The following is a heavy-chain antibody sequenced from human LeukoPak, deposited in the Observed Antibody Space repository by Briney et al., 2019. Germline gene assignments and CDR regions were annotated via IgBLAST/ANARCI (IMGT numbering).Heavy chain of an antibody. CDR2: IKRKSDGGTI. CDR1: GFIFSDAW. D-gene: IGHD6-19*01. J-gene: IGHJ4*02. Sequence: GGSLGLSCAASGFIFSDAWMSWVRQAPGKGLEWVGRIKRKSDGGTIDYAAPVKGRFSISRDDSKNTLYLQMNSLKTEDTAIYYCTTLIAVPGVDYWGQGTLVTVSS. CDR3: TTLIAVPGVDY. V-gene: IGHV3-15*01.